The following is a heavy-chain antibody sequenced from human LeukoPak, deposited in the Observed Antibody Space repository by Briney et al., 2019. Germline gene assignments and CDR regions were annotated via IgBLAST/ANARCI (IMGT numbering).Heavy chain of an antibody. J-gene: IGHJ4*02. CDR2: IKSKTEGCTK. Sequence: GGSLRLSCAAYGLTVSNAWMSWVRQAPGKGLEWGGRIKSKTEGCTKDYAAPVKGRFTISRDHSKNTLYLQMNSLKTEDTAVYYCTTEDDFWSGYDYWGQGTLVTVSS. CDR1: GLTVSNAW. CDR3: TTEDDFWSGYDY. D-gene: IGHD3-3*01. V-gene: IGHV3-15*01.